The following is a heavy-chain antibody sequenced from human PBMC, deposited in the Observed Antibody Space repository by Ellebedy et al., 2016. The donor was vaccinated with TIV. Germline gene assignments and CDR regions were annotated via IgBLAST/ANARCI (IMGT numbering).Heavy chain of an antibody. CDR1: GYSFTSYW. D-gene: IGHD3-9*01. V-gene: IGHV5-51*01. CDR2: IYPGDSHT. Sequence: GESLKISCKGSGYSFTSYWIGWVRQMPGEGLEWMGIIYPGDSHTRYSPSFQGQVTMSADKSITTAYLQWSSLKASDTAMYYCATWYYNILSGYSGFDYWGQGTQVTVS. CDR3: ATWYYNILSGYSGFDY. J-gene: IGHJ4*02.